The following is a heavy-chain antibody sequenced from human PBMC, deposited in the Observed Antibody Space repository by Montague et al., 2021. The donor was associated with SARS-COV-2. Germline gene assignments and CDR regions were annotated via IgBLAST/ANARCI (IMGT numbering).Heavy chain of an antibody. CDR2: IHHGGST. CDR1: GGSFSTYS. D-gene: IGHD3-10*01. V-gene: IGHV4-34*01. J-gene: IGHJ6*03. CDR3: ARLRDGVVPSPILGVGPYYSYYYMDV. Sequence: SETLSPTRAVHGGSFSTYSWDWIRQPAGKGLEWIGEIHHGGSTNYNPSLKSRLTISADTSKNQFSLKLTSVAAADTAVYYCARLRDGVVPSPILGVGPYYSYYYMDVWGRGTTVTVSS.